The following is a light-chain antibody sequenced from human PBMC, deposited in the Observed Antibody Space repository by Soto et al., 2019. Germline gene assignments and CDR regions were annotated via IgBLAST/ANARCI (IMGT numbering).Light chain of an antibody. Sequence: ASPIIDRWLDWYQQRPGKAPKILIYHASSLETGVPSRFSGSGSGTECTLNISRLQPDDFPTYSCYHYISYGTFGQGTKVDIK. V-gene: IGKV1-5*01. J-gene: IGKJ1*01. CDR3: YHYISYGT. CDR1: PIIDRW. CDR2: HAS.